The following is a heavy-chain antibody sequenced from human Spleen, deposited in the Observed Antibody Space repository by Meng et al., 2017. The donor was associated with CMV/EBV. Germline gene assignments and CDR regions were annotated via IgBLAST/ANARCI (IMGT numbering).Heavy chain of an antibody. V-gene: IGHV1-18*04. Sequence: MPSGYNFTDYPISWVRQPPGQGLEWMGWINTASADTNYAQMLQGRVTMTTDPSTSTAYLHLRRLRSDDTAVYYCARENNWSDVADYWGQGTLVTVSS. CDR2: INTASADT. CDR1: GYNFTDYP. J-gene: IGHJ4*02. D-gene: IGHD1-1*01. CDR3: ARENNWSDVADY.